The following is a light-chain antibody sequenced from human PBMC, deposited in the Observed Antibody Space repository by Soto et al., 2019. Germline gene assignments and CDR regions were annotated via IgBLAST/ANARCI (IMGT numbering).Light chain of an antibody. CDR3: QQRINWPQT. J-gene: IGKJ2*01. CDR1: QSVSSY. CDR2: DAS. V-gene: IGKV3-11*01. Sequence: ETVLTQSPATLSLSPGERASLSCRASQSVSSYLAWYQQKPGQAPRLLIYDASNRATGIPARFSGSGCGTDFTLTISSLEPEDFAVYYCQQRINWPQTFGQGTKLEI.